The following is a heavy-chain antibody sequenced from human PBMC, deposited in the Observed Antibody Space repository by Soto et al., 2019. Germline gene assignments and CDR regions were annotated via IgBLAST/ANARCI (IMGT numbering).Heavy chain of an antibody. CDR3: ARLPSRHLVDY. CDR1: GSSINSSGYY. V-gene: IGHV4-39*01. D-gene: IGHD3-3*02. Sequence: LSLTCTVSGSSINSSGYYWGWIRQPPGKGLEWIGSMFYGVSTYYNPSLKSRVTVSVDTPKNQFSLNLRSVTAADTAVYYCARLPSRHLVDYWGQGTLVTVSS. J-gene: IGHJ4*02. CDR2: MFYGVST.